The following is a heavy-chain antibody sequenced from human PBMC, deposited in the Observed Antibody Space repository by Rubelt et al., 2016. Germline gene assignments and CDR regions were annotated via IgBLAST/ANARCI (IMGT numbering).Heavy chain of an antibody. J-gene: IGHJ4*02. D-gene: IGHD1-1*01. CDR3: ARLLMAGTSFDY. CDR2: MYYSGST. V-gene: IGHV4-39*01. Sequence: QLQLQESGPGLVKPSETLSLTCTVSGGSISSSDYYWGWIRQPPGKGLEWIGSMYYSGSTYYNPSLKRRVTISVDTSKNQFSLKLSSVTAADTAVYYCARLLMAGTSFDYWGQGTLVTVSS. CDR1: GGSISSSDYY.